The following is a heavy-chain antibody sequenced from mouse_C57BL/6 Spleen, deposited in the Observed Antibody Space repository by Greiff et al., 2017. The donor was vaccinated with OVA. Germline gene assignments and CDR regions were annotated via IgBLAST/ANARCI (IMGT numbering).Heavy chain of an antibody. J-gene: IGHJ2*01. CDR1: GFSLTSYG. Sequence: VKLQESGPGLVAPSQSLSITCTVSGFSLTSYGVHWVRQPPGKGLEWLVVIWSDGSTTYNSALKSRLSISKDNSKSQVFLKMNSLQTDDTAMYYCARHANWEGYFDYWGQGTTLTVSS. V-gene: IGHV2-6-1*01. CDR3: ARHANWEGYFDY. D-gene: IGHD4-1*01. CDR2: IWSDGST.